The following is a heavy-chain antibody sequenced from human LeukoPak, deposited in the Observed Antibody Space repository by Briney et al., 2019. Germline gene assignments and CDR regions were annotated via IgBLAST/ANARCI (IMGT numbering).Heavy chain of an antibody. V-gene: IGHV4-59*01. CDR2: IYYSGST. J-gene: IGHJ6*03. D-gene: IGHD5-18*01. Sequence: SETLSLTCTVSGGSISSYYWSWIRQPPGKGLEWIGYIYYSGSTNYNPSLKSRVTISVDTSKNQFSLKLSSVTAADTAVYYCAIGDGYSYGDYYYYYYMDVWGKGTTVTVSS. CDR1: GGSISSYY. CDR3: AIGDGYSYGDYYYYYYMDV.